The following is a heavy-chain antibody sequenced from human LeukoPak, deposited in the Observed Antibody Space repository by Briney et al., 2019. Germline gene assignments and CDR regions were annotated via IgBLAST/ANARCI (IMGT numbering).Heavy chain of an antibody. CDR2: IYYSGST. V-gene: IGHV4-31*03. Sequence: PSQTLSLTCTVSGGSISSGGYYWSWIRQHPGKGLEWSGYIYYSGSTYYNPSLKSRVTISVDTSKNQFSLKLSSVTAADTAVYYCARGEGVLNTYYYGSGSLDYWGQGTLVTVSS. CDR3: ARGEGVLNTYYYGSGSLDY. J-gene: IGHJ4*02. CDR1: GGSISSGGYY. D-gene: IGHD3-10*01.